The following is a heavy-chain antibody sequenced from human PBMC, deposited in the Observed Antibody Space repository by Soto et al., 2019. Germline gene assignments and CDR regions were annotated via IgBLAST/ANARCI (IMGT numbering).Heavy chain of an antibody. D-gene: IGHD6-6*01. CDR1: GFTLSGYA. V-gene: IGHV3-64*01. Sequence: EVQLAESGGGLAQPGGSLRLSCAASGFTLSGYAMDWVRQAPGKGLEYVSGISSNGVGTYYATCVQGRFTISRDNSKNTVYLQMGSLRPEDMAVYYCARRARPDFYYMAVWGNGTTVTVSS. CDR3: ARRARPDFYYMAV. CDR2: ISSNGVGT. J-gene: IGHJ6*03.